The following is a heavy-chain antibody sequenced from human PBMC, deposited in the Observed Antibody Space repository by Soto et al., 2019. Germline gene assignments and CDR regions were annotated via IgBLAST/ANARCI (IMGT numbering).Heavy chain of an antibody. V-gene: IGHV3-23*01. CDR1: GFTFSNYA. CDR3: VKKPQSYLGWYFLVY. Sequence: PGGSLRLSCEASGFTFSNYAMNWVRQTPGKGLEWVSGISGSGTNTYYADSVKGRFTISRDNSKNTLYLQMNSLRAEDTAIYYCVKKPQSYLGWYFLVYWGQGTLVTVSS. D-gene: IGHD6-19*01. CDR2: ISGSGTNT. J-gene: IGHJ4*02.